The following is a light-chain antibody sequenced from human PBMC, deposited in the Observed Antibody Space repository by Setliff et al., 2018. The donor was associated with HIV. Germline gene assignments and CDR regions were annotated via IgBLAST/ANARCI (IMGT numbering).Light chain of an antibody. CDR2: RNN. V-gene: IGLV1-40*01. J-gene: IGLJ1*01. Sequence: QSALTQPPSVSGAPGQRVTISCTGSSSNIGAGFDVHWYQQFPGTAPKLLIYRNNQRPSGVPDRFSGSKSGTSASLAISGLQSEDEADYYCAAWDDSLNGYVFGTGTRAPS. CDR3: AAWDDSLNGYV. CDR1: SSNIGAGFD.